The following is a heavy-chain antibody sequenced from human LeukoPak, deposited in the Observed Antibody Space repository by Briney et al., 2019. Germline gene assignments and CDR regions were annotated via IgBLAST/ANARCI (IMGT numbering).Heavy chain of an antibody. V-gene: IGHV4-59*12. CDR3: ARASPAYSGVYY. D-gene: IGHD3-16*01. CDR2: IYYSGST. CDR1: GGSISSYY. J-gene: IGHJ4*02. Sequence: PSETLSLTCSVSGGSISSYYWSWIRQPPGKGLEWIGYIYYSGSTNYNPSLKSRVTISVDTSKNQFSLKLSSVTAADTAIYYCARASPAYSGVYYWGQGTLVTVSS.